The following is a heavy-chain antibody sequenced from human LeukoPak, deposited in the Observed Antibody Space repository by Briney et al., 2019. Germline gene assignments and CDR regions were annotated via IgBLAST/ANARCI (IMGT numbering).Heavy chain of an antibody. D-gene: IGHD2-21*02. CDR2: IIPILGIA. V-gene: IGHV1-69*04. CDR1: GGTFSNYA. J-gene: IGHJ4*02. Sequence: ASVKVSCKASGGTFSNYAINWVRQAPGQGLEWMGRIIPILGIANYAQKFQGRVTITADKSTSTAYMELSSLRSEDTAVYYCAREEVVVTASPFDYWGQGTLVTVSS. CDR3: AREEVVVTASPFDY.